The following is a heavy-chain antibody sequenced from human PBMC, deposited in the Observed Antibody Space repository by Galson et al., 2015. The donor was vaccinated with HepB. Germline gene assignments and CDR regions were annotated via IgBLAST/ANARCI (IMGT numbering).Heavy chain of an antibody. Sequence: SLRLSCAASGFTFSSYEMNWVRQAPGKGLVWVSYISSSGSTIYYADSVKGRFTISRDNAKNSLYLQMNSLRAEDTAVYYCARDRFGGLGEISPIGYWGQGTLVTVSS. CDR3: ARDRFGGLGEISPIGY. J-gene: IGHJ4*02. CDR2: ISSSGSTI. CDR1: GFTFSSYE. V-gene: IGHV3-48*03. D-gene: IGHD3-16*02.